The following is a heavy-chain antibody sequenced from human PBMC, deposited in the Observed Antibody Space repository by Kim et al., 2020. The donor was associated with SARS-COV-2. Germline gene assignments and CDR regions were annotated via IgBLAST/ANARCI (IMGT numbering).Heavy chain of an antibody. V-gene: IGHV4-4*02. J-gene: IGHJ3*02. CDR3: ARDLVRGVIIGAFDI. D-gene: IGHD3-10*01. Sequence: PSLKSRVTISVDKSKNQFSLKLSSVTAADTAVYYCARDLVRGVIIGAFDIWGQGTMVTVSS.